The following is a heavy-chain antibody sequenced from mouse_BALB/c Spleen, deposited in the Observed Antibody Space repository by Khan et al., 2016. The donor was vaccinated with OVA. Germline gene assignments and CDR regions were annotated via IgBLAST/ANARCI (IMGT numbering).Heavy chain of an antibody. CDR1: GFTFSTYG. D-gene: IGHD1-1*01. V-gene: IGHV5-17*02. CDR2: ISGDSSTI. Sequence: EVELVESGGGLVQPGGSRKLSCAASGFTFSTYGMHWVRQAPEKGLEWVAYISGDSSTIYYADTVKGRFTISRDNPKNTLFLQMTSLMSEDTARDDGAASYFCGYYFDYWGPGTTLTVSS. J-gene: IGHJ2*01. CDR3: AASYFCGYYFDY.